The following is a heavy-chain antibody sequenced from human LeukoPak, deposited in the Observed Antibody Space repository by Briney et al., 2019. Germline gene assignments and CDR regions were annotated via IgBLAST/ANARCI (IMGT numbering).Heavy chain of an antibody. CDR3: AKGVFTIFGVVGKANDAFDI. Sequence: PGGSLRLSCAATGFTFSSYAMSWVRQAPGKGLEWVSAISGSGGSTYYADSVKGRFTISRDNSKNTLYLQMNSLRAEDTAVYYCAKGVFTIFGVVGKANDAFDIWGQGTMVTVSS. D-gene: IGHD3-3*01. CDR2: ISGSGGST. V-gene: IGHV3-23*01. CDR1: GFTFSSYA. J-gene: IGHJ3*02.